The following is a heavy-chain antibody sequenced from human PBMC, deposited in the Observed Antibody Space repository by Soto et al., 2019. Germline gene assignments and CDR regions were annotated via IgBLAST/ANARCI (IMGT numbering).Heavy chain of an antibody. D-gene: IGHD3-22*01. V-gene: IGHV1-46*01. CDR3: ARSYYYDSSGYSLEYGY. CDR1: GYTLTSYY. CDR2: INPSGGST. J-gene: IGHJ4*02. Sequence: ASVKVSCKASGYTLTSYYMHWVRQAPGQGLEWMGIINPSGGSTSYAQKFQGRVTMTRDTSTSTVYMELSSLRSEDTAVYYCARSYYYDSSGYSLEYGYWGQGTLVTVSS.